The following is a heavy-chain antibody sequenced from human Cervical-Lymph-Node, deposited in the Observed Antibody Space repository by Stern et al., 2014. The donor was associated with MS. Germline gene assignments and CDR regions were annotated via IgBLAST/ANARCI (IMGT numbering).Heavy chain of an antibody. D-gene: IGHD1-14*01. J-gene: IGHJ6*02. CDR1: GYTFTTYA. Sequence: QVQLVQSGAEVKKPGASVTVSCEASGYTFTTYAIHWVRQAPGLRLEWMGWINAANGNTKNSQKFQGSVTITRATSATPDYMHLSSLKSEVTAVYSCARDKPVYVIYYYGLDVWGQGTTVTVSS. V-gene: IGHV1-3*01. CDR2: INAANGNT. CDR3: ARDKPVYVIYYYGLDV.